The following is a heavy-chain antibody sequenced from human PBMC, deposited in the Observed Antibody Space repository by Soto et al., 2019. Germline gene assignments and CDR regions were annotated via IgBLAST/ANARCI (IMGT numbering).Heavy chain of an antibody. D-gene: IGHD2-21*02. Sequence: GGSLRLWSAASGCTFRSYAMSWVRQAPGKGLELVSVISGSGGSTYYADSVKGRFTISRDNAKNTLYLQMNNLRVEDTAVYYCARGGDPDYWGQGTLVTVSS. J-gene: IGHJ4*02. CDR2: ISGSGGST. CDR3: ARGGDPDY. V-gene: IGHV3-23*01. CDR1: GCTFRSYA.